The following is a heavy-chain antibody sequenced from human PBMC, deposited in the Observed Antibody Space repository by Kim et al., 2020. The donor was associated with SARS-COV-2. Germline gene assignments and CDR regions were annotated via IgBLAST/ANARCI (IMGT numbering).Heavy chain of an antibody. V-gene: IGHV4-4*02. J-gene: IGHJ6*02. D-gene: IGHD1-26*01. CDR2: IYHSGST. CDR1: GGSISSSNW. Sequence: SETLSLTCAVSGGSISSSNWWSWVRQPPGKGLEWIGEIYHSGSTNYNPSLKSRVTIPVDKSKNQFSLKLSSVTAADTAVYYCARDWGGSLGYYGMDVWGQGTTVTVSS. CDR3: ARDWGGSLGYYGMDV.